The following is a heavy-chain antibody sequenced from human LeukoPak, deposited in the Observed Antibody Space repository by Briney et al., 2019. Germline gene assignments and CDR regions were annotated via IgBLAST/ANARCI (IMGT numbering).Heavy chain of an antibody. CDR1: GGSISSGDYY. Sequence: SQTLSLTCTVSGGSISSGDYYWSWIRQPPGKGLKWIGYIYYSGSTYYNPSLKSRVTMSVVTSKNQFSLKMSSVTAADTAVYYCASNYGSGSYHYFDYWGQGTLVTVSS. D-gene: IGHD3-10*01. J-gene: IGHJ4*02. CDR2: IYYSGST. V-gene: IGHV4-30-4*01. CDR3: ASNYGSGSYHYFDY.